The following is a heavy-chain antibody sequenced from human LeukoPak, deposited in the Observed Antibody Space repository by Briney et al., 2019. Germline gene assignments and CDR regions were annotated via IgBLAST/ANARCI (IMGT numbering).Heavy chain of an antibody. CDR3: ARDSGTTGEVKFDP. D-gene: IGHD3-10*01. J-gene: IGHJ5*02. CDR2: ITRNGYT. CDR1: GGSFSTYY. Sequence: SETLSLTCAVYGGSFSTYYWSWVRQPPGKGLEWIAEITRNGYTNYNPSLKSRVTMSVDTSKNQFSLKLSSVTAADTAVYYCARDSGTTGEVKFDPWGQGTLVTVSS. V-gene: IGHV4-34*01.